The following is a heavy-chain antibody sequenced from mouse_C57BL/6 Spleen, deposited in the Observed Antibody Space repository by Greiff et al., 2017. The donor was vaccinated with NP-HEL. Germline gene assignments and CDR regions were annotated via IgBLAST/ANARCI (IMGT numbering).Heavy chain of an antibody. CDR3: EAGRVTTGANGVAY. V-gene: IGHV5-17*01. D-gene: IGHD2-2*01. CDR2: ISSGSSTI. J-gene: IGHJ3*01. Sequence: EVQVVESGGGLVKPGGSLKLSCAASGFTFSDYGMHWVRQAPEKGLEWVAYISSGSSTIYYADTVKGRFTISRDNAKNTLFLQMTSLRSEDTAMFYGEAGRVTTGANGVAYWGQGALVTDSA. CDR1: GFTFSDYG.